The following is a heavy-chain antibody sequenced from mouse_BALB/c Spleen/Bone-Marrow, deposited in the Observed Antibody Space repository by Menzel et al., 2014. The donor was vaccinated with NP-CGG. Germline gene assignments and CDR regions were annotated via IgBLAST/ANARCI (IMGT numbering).Heavy chain of an antibody. J-gene: IGHJ1*01. V-gene: IGHV1S29*02. D-gene: IGHD2-3*01. Sequence: EVHLVESGPELVKPGASVKISCKASGYKFNDYNMHWVKQSHGKSLEWIGYIYPYNGGTGYNQKFKSKATLTVDNSSSTAYMELRSLTSEDSADYYCARGYSWYFDVWGAGTTVTVSS. CDR3: ARGYSWYFDV. CDR1: GYKFNDYN. CDR2: IYPYNGGT.